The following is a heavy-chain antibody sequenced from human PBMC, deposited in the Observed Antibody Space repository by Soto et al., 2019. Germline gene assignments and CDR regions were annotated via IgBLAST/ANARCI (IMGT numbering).Heavy chain of an antibody. J-gene: IGHJ3*02. CDR1: GYTFTSYA. CDR2: INHGNGNT. V-gene: IGHV1-3*01. CDR3: ARGSSSGYYRRDAFDI. Sequence: APVKGSRKASGYTFTSYAIHLGRQAPRQRLEWMGWINHGNGNTKYSQKFQGRVTITRDTSASTDYMELSSLRSEHKAVYYCARGSSSGYYRRDAFDIWGQGTMVTVSS. D-gene: IGHD3-22*01.